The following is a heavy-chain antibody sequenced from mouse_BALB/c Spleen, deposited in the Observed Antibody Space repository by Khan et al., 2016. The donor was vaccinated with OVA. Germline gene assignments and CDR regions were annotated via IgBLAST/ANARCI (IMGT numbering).Heavy chain of an antibody. J-gene: IGHJ4*01. Sequence: QIQLVQSGPELKKPGETVKISCKASGYTFTNNGMNWVKLAPGQGFKWMGWINTYTGKPAYADDFKGRFAFSLETSASTADLQINNPKNEDTATYFCARVGYNGTMDYWGQGTSVTVSS. CDR2: INTYTGKP. CDR1: GYTFTNNG. CDR3: ARVGYNGTMDY. V-gene: IGHV9-3-1*01. D-gene: IGHD2-14*01.